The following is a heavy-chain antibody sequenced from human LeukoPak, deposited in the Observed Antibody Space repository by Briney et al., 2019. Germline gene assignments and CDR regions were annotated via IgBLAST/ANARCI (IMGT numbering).Heavy chain of an antibody. V-gene: IGHV3-23*01. CDR1: GFTFSSYA. D-gene: IGHD3-3*01. CDR2: VSGSGGST. J-gene: IGHJ1*01. Sequence: GGSLRLSCAASGFTFSSYAMSWVRQAPGKGLEGVSAVSGSGGSTYYADSVKGRFTISRDNSKNTLYLQMNSLRAEDTAVYYCAKDRNFWSGYYTVYFQHWGQGTLVTVSS. CDR3: AKDRNFWSGYYTVYFQH.